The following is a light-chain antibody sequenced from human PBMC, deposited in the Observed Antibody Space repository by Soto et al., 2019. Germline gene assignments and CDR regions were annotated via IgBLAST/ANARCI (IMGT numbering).Light chain of an antibody. CDR1: NSDIGSYNY. CDR2: EVN. Sequence: QSVLTQPPSASGSPGQSVTVSCTGTNSDIGSYNYVSWYQQKPGEAPKLLIYEVNKRPSGVPDRFSGSKSDNTASLTVSGLRSEDEASYPCSVFSVPNGWVFGGGTKLTVL. J-gene: IGLJ3*02. V-gene: IGLV2-8*01. CDR3: SVFSVPNGWV.